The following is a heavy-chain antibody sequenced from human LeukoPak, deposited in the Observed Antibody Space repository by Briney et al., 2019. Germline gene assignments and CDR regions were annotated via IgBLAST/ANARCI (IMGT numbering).Heavy chain of an antibody. Sequence: GGSLRLSCAASGFTFSSYSMNWVRQAPGKGLEWVSSISSSSSYIYYADSVKGRFTISRDNAKNSLYLQMNSLRAEDTAVYYCASLVVLHDMDVWGQGTTVTVSS. D-gene: IGHD2-15*01. V-gene: IGHV3-21*01. CDR2: ISSSSSYI. CDR3: ASLVVLHDMDV. CDR1: GFTFSSYS. J-gene: IGHJ6*02.